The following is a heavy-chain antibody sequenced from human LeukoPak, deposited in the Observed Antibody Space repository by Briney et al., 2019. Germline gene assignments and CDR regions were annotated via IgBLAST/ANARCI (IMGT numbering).Heavy chain of an antibody. D-gene: IGHD3-3*01. CDR2: ISAYNGNT. CDR1: GYTFTSYG. Sequence: GASVKVSCKASGYTFTSYGISWVRQAPGQGLEWMGWISAYNGNTSYAQKLQGRVTMTTDTSTSTAYMELRSLRSDDTAVYYCAREQMGRITIFGVATHYYYYYMDVWGKGTTVTVSS. V-gene: IGHV1-18*01. CDR3: AREQMGRITIFGVATHYYYYYMDV. J-gene: IGHJ6*03.